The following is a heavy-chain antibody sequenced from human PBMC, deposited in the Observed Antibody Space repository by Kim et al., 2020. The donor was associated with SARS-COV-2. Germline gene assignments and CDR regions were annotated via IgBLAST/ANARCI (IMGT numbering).Heavy chain of an antibody. J-gene: IGHJ4*02. Sequence: GGSLRLSCAASGFTFSNYGMHWVRQAPGKGLEWVAVISYDGNNKYYTDSVKGRFTISRDNSKNTLYLQMNSLRAEDTAVYYCANQRTGYSSGLWFDYWGQGTLVTVSS. V-gene: IGHV3-33*05. D-gene: IGHD6-19*01. CDR1: GFTFSNYG. CDR3: ANQRTGYSSGLWFDY. CDR2: ISYDGNNK.